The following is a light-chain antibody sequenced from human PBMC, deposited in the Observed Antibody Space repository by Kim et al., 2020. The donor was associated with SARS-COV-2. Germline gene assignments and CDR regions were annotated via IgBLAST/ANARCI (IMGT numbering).Light chain of an antibody. Sequence: SVGDRVTITCQASHDIRIYLNWFQQKPGKAPELLIYDASNLKTGVPSRFSGSGSGTDFTFTISSLQPEDIATYFCQHYDNLPLYTFGQGTKLEI. J-gene: IGKJ2*01. V-gene: IGKV1-33*01. CDR3: QHYDNLPLYT. CDR1: HDIRIY. CDR2: DAS.